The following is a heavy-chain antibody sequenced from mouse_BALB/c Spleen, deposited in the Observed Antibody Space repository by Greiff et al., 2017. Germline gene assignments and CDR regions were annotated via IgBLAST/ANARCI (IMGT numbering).Heavy chain of an antibody. V-gene: IGHV2-6-2*01. CDR1: GFSLTSYG. Sequence: QVQLKESGPDLVAPSQSLSITCTVSGFSLTSYGVHWVRQPPGKGLEWLVVIWSDGSTTYNSALKSRLSISKDNTKSQVFLKMNSLQTDDTAMYDWARLSDYGGAMDYWGQGTSVTVSS. CDR3: ARLSDYGGAMDY. J-gene: IGHJ4*01. D-gene: IGHD2-4*01. CDR2: IWSDGST.